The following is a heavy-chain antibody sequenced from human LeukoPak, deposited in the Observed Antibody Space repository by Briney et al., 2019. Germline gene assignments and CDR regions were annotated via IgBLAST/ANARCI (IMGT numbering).Heavy chain of an antibody. D-gene: IGHD1-26*01. CDR2: IYYSGST. CDR1: GGSISSSSYY. Sequence: PSETLSLTCTVSGGSISSSSYYWGWIRQPPGKGLERIGSIYYSGSTYYNPSIKSRVTISVDTSKNQFSLKLISVTAADTAMFYCARVAHLYSGNYYYFDSWGQGTLVTVSS. CDR3: ARVAHLYSGNYYYFDS. J-gene: IGHJ4*02. V-gene: IGHV4-39*07.